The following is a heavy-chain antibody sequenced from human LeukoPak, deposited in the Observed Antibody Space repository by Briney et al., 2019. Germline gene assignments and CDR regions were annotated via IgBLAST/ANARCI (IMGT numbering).Heavy chain of an antibody. CDR3: ARDQKEQLVPLYYCYYMDA. CDR2: IYYSGST. D-gene: IGHD6-13*01. CDR1: GGSISSGDYY. J-gene: IGHJ6*03. V-gene: IGHV4-30-4*08. Sequence: SETLSLTCTVSGGSISSGDYYWSWIRQPPGKGLEWIGYIYYSGSTYYNPSLKSRVTISVDTSKNQFSLKLSSVTAADTAVYYCARDQKEQLVPLYYCYYMDAWGKGTTVTVSS.